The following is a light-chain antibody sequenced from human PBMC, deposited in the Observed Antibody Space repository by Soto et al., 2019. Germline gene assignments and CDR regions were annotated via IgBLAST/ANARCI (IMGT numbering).Light chain of an antibody. CDR3: SSYAVHNRFAVV. CDR1: SGDVGSSDY. V-gene: IGLV2-8*01. Sequence: QSALTQPPSASGSPGQSVTISCTGTSGDVGSSDYVSWYQHHPGKVPKLLIYDVNNRPSGVPDRFSASKSGNTASLTVSGLQAEDEAVYYCSSYAVHNRFAVVFGGGTKLTVL. J-gene: IGLJ2*01. CDR2: DVN.